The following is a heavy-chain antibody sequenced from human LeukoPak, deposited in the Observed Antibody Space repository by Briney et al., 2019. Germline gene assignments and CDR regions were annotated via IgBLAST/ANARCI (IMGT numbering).Heavy chain of an antibody. J-gene: IGHJ4*02. V-gene: IGHV4-59*08. CDR3: ARHEGSSWYYFDY. CDR2: IYYSGST. D-gene: IGHD6-13*01. Sequence: PSETLSLTCTVSGGSISSYYWSWIRQPPGKGLEWIGYIYYSGSTNYNPSLKSRVTISVDTSKNQFSLKLSSVTAADTAVYYRARHEGSSWYYFDYWGQGTLVTVSS. CDR1: GGSISSYY.